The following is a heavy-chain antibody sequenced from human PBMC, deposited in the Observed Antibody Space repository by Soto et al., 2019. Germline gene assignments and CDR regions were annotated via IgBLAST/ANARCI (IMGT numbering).Heavy chain of an antibody. D-gene: IGHD3-3*01. V-gene: IGHV4-59*01. CDR1: GGSISSYY. J-gene: IGHJ4*02. Sequence: PSETLSLTCTVSGGSISSYYWSWIRQPPGKGLEWIGYIYYSGSTNYNPSLKSRVTISVDTSKNQFSLKLSSVTAADTAVYYCARGLGDFWSGYVWSFDYWGQGTLVTVS. CDR2: IYYSGST. CDR3: ARGLGDFWSGYVWSFDY.